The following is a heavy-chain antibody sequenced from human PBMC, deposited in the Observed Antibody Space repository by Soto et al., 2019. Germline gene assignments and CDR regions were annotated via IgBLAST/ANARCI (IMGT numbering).Heavy chain of an antibody. D-gene: IGHD6-19*01. CDR3: ARVLSSSGWYKWFDP. Sequence: ASVKVSCKASGYTFTSYGISWVRQAPGQGLEWMGWISAYNGNTSYAQKLQGRVTMTTDTSTSTAYMELRSLRSDDTAVYYCARVLSSSGWYKWFDPWGQGTLVTVSS. V-gene: IGHV1-18*01. CDR1: GYTFTSYG. J-gene: IGHJ5*02. CDR2: ISAYNGNT.